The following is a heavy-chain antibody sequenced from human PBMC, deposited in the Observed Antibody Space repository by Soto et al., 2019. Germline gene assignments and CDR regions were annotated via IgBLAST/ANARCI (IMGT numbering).Heavy chain of an antibody. CDR2: INAGNGNT. Sequence: ASVKVSCKASGYTFSSYGLSWVRQAPGQRLEWMGWINAGNGNTKYSQKFQGRVTITRDTSASTAYMELSSLRSEDTAVYYCARSSGVYDLLAWGQGTLVTVSS. D-gene: IGHD3-9*01. CDR1: GYTFSSYG. J-gene: IGHJ5*02. V-gene: IGHV1-3*01. CDR3: ARSSGVYDLLA.